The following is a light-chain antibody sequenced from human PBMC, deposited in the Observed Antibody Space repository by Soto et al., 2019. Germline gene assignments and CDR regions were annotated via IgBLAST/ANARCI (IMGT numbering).Light chain of an antibody. CDR2: DAS. Sequence: DIQMTQSPSSLSASLGDRITITCRASQSISSYLNWYQQKPGKAPKLLIHDASSLQNVVPSRFSGSGSVTHFTLTISSLQPEDFATYYCQQSYSSPPITFGQGTRLDIK. V-gene: IGKV1-39*01. CDR3: QQSYSSPPIT. J-gene: IGKJ5*01. CDR1: QSISSY.